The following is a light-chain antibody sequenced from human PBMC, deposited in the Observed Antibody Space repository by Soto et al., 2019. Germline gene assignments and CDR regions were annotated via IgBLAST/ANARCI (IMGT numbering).Light chain of an antibody. J-gene: IGLJ1*01. CDR3: AAWDDSLSGIYV. Sequence: QSVLTQPPSASGTPGQRVTISCSGSSSNIGSNYVYWYQQLPGPAPKLLIYSNNQRPSGVPDRFSGSKSGTSASLAISGLRSEDEADYYCAAWDDSLSGIYVFGTGTKVTVL. CDR2: SNN. V-gene: IGLV1-47*02. CDR1: SSNIGSNY.